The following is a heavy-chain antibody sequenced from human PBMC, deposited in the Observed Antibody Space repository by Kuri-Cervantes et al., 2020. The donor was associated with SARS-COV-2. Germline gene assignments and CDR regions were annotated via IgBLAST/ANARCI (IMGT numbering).Heavy chain of an antibody. CDR3: ARDGYDCWSNEYYFDY. D-gene: IGHD3-3*01. Sequence: SMKFSCAASGITFSDYNMSWIRQAPGKGLEWVSYISSSGSTIYYADSVKGRFTISRDNAKNSLYLQMNSLRAEDTAVYYCARDGYDCWSNEYYFDYWGQGTLVTVSS. CDR1: GITFSDYN. CDR2: ISSSGSTI. J-gene: IGHJ4*02. V-gene: IGHV3-11*04.